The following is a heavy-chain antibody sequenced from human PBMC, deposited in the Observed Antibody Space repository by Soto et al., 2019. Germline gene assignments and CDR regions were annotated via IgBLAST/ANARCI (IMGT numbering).Heavy chain of an antibody. J-gene: IGHJ6*02. CDR3: ARLGYYYGSGSYYRKGDYYYYGMDV. CDR2: IYYSGST. D-gene: IGHD3-10*01. CDR1: GGSISSYY. V-gene: IGHV4-59*01. Sequence: QVQLQESGPGLVKPSETLSLTCTVSGGSISSYYWSWIRQPPGKGLEWIGYIYYSGSTNYNPSLTSRVTISVDTSKNQFSLKLSSVTAADTAVYYCARLGYYYGSGSYYRKGDYYYYGMDVWGQGTTFTVSS.